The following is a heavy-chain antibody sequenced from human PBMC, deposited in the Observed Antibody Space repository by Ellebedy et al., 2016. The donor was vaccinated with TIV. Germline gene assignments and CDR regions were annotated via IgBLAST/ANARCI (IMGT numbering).Heavy chain of an antibody. Sequence: SETLSLTCTVSGGSISGYYWSWIRQPAGKGLEWIGRIYTSGSTNYNPSLKSQVTMSVDTSKNQFSLKLSSVTAADTAVYYCARDPDYGDYGYFDYWGQGTLVTVSS. CDR2: IYTSGST. CDR1: GGSISGYY. V-gene: IGHV4-4*07. CDR3: ARDPDYGDYGYFDY. J-gene: IGHJ4*02. D-gene: IGHD4-17*01.